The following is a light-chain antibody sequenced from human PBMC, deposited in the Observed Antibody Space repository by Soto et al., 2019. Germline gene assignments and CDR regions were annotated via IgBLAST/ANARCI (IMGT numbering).Light chain of an antibody. Sequence: EIVMTQTPLSSPVTLGQPASISCRSSESLVHSDGTTYLSWFHLRPGQPPRLLIHQISDGFYGVPDRFSGSGAGTEFTLKISRVEAEDVGLYYCLQATHFPWTFGQGTKVEVK. CDR1: ESLVHSDGTTY. V-gene: IGKV2-24*01. J-gene: IGKJ1*01. CDR2: QIS. CDR3: LQATHFPWT.